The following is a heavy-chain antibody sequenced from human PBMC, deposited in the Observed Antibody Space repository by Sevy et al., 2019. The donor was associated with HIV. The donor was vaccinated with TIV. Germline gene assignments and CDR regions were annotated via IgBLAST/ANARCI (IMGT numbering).Heavy chain of an antibody. Sequence: GGSLRLSCAASGFTFSSYWMSWVRQAPGKGLEWVATINLDGSMKYYVDSVKGRFTVSRDNAKNSLSLQMNSLRAEDTAVYYCARSIAATGPDYWGQGTLVTAS. J-gene: IGHJ4*02. CDR1: GFTFSSYW. CDR2: INLDGSMK. V-gene: IGHV3-7*01. CDR3: ARSIAATGPDY. D-gene: IGHD6-13*01.